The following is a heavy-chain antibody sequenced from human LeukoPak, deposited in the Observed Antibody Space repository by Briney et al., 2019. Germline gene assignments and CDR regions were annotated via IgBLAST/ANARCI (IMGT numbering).Heavy chain of an antibody. J-gene: IGHJ3*01. CDR2: IYYSGST. CDR1: GVSISSYY. CDR3: ARHDGSSWYYAFDV. V-gene: IGHV4-59*08. Sequence: LETLSLTCTVSGVSISSYYWSWIRQPPGKGLEWIGYIYYSGSTNYNPSLKSRVTISLDTSKNQFSLKLSSVTAADTAVYYCARHDGSSWYYAFDVWGQGTMVTVSS. D-gene: IGHD6-13*01.